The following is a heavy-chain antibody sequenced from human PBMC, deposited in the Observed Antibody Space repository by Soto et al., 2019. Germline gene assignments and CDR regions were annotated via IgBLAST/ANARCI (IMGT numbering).Heavy chain of an antibody. CDR1: GYTFTSKN. J-gene: IGHJ6*02. CDR3: ARNSGSAGGLDV. CDR2: INPNGGGT. D-gene: IGHD1-26*01. V-gene: IGHV1-46*01. Sequence: QVRLLQSGAEVWKPGASVRISCNASGYTFTSKNIHWVRQAPGPGFEWVGTINPNGGGTDYSHKFQGRVTMTRDNSASTVYLELTSLTSEDTAVYYCARNSGSAGGLDVWGQGTTVIVTS.